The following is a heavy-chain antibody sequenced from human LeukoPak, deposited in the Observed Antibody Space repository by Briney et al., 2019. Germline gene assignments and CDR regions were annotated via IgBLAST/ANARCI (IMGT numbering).Heavy chain of an antibody. V-gene: IGHV4-4*02. CDR1: GGSISSDNR. CDR2: IHHSGST. J-gene: IGHJ4*02. D-gene: IGHD3-22*01. Sequence: SETLSLTCAVSGGSISSDNRWSWVRQPPGKGLEWIGEIHHSGSTNYNPSLKSRVNISVDKSKNQFSLRLSSVTAADTAVYYCASRRFYDSTGYFSYWGQGTLVTVSS. CDR3: ASRRFYDSTGYFSY.